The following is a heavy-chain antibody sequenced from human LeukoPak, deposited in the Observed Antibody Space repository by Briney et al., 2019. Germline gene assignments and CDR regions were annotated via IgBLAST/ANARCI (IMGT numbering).Heavy chain of an antibody. J-gene: IGHJ4*02. Sequence: PGGSLRPSCAASGFTVSSNYMSWVRQAPGKGLEWVSVIYSGGSTYYADSVKGRFTISRDKSKNTLYLQMNSLRAEDTAVYYCARELYSSGWYVDYWGQGTLVSVSS. CDR2: IYSGGST. V-gene: IGHV3-66*01. D-gene: IGHD6-19*01. CDR1: GFTVSSNY. CDR3: ARELYSSGWYVDY.